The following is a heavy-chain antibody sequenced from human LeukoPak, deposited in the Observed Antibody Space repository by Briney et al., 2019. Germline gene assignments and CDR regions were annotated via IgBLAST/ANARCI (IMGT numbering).Heavy chain of an antibody. V-gene: IGHV4-30-4*01. Sequence: SETLSLTCTVSGGSISSGDYYWSWIRQPPGKGLEWIGYIYYSGSTYYNPSLKSRVTISVDTSKNQFSLKLSSVTAADTAVYYCARVGDGDYFDYWGQGTLVTVSS. CDR2: IYYSGST. J-gene: IGHJ4*02. CDR1: GGSISSGDYY. CDR3: ARVGDGDYFDY.